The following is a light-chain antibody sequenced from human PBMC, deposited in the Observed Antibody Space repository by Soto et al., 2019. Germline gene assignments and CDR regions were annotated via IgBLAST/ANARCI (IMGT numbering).Light chain of an antibody. V-gene: IGKV1-39*01. Sequence: DIQMTQSPSSLSASVGDRVTITCRASQSISNYLNWYQQKPGKAPNILIYDASSLLSGVPSRFSGSGSGTDFTLTISSLQPEDFSIYYCQQSDSTPYTFGQRTKLEIK. CDR3: QQSDSTPYT. CDR1: QSISNY. CDR2: DAS. J-gene: IGKJ2*01.